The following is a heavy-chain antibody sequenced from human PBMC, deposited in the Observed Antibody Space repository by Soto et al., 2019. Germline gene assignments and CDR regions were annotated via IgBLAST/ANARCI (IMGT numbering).Heavy chain of an antibody. CDR3: ESRYSSSWNI. V-gene: IGHV5-51*01. J-gene: IGHJ3*02. CDR2: IYPGDSDT. Sequence: PGESLKISCKGSGYSFTSYWIGWVRQMPGKGLEWVGIIYPGDSDTRYSPSFQGQVTISADKSISTAYLQWSSLKASDTAMYSCESRYSSSWNIWGQGTMVTVSS. CDR1: GYSFTSYW. D-gene: IGHD6-13*01.